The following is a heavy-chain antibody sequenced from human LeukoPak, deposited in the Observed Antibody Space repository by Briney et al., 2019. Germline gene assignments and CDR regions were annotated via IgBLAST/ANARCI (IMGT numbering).Heavy chain of an antibody. V-gene: IGHV4-4*07. J-gene: IGHJ4*02. CDR2: IYTTGKT. CDR1: SGSINSYY. Sequence: PSETLSLTCTVSSGSINSYYWGWVRQPAGRGLEWIGRIYTTGKTDYNPSLKSRLTMPVGTSKRQFSLNLRSVTAADTAIYYCARHGYTASHYFLDFWSQGTLVTVSS. D-gene: IGHD3-16*01. CDR3: ARHGYTASHYFLDF.